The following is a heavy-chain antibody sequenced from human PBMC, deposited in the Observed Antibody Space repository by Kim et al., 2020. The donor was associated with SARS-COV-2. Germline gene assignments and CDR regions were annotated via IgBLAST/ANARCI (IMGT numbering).Heavy chain of an antibody. D-gene: IGHD3-10*01. CDR2: IYSDGST. V-gene: IGHV3-53*01. CDR3: SRGSGTPIRYYSYYMYV. Sequence: GGSLRLSCAASGFAVSNNYMNWVRQAPGKGLEWVSVIYSDGSTYYAASVKGRPTISRDNSDNTLLLQLNNLRVADTAMYYCSRGSGTPIRYYSYYMYV. CDR1: GFAVSNNY. J-gene: IGHJ6*03.